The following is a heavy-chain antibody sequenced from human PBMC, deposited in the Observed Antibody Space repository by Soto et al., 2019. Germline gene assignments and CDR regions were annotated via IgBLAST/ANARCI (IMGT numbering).Heavy chain of an antibody. D-gene: IGHD6-6*01. Sequence: QVQLVQSGAEVKKPGASVKVPCKATGYTFTAHHVHWVRQAPGQGLEWMGCINPNNGGTNYAQKFQGRVTMTRDTSISTAYLELSSVRSDDTALYYCARSYSSSSFFLDYWGQGTLVTVSS. CDR1: GYTFTAHH. CDR3: ARSYSSSSFFLDY. V-gene: IGHV1-2*02. CDR2: INPNNGGT. J-gene: IGHJ4*02.